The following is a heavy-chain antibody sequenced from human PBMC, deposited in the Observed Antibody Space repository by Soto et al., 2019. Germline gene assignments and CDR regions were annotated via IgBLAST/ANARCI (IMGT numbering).Heavy chain of an antibody. CDR1: GYTFTSYG. Sequence: GASVKVSCKASGYTFTSYGISWVRQAPGQGLEWMGWISAYNGNTNYAQKLQGRVTMTTDTSTSTAYMELRSLRSDDTAVYYCARDRYCSSTSCYNWFDPWGQGTLVTV. V-gene: IGHV1-18*01. CDR2: ISAYNGNT. J-gene: IGHJ5*02. CDR3: ARDRYCSSTSCYNWFDP. D-gene: IGHD2-2*01.